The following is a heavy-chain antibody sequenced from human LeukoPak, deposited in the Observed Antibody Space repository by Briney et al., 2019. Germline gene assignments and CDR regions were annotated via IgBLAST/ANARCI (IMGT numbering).Heavy chain of an antibody. D-gene: IGHD5-18*01. J-gene: IGHJ6*02. CDR2: IYYDGSNK. V-gene: IGHV3-33*01. CDR1: GFTFSDYG. CDR3: ASETSSYGYYYGMDG. Sequence: GGSLRLSCAASGFTFSDYGMHWVRQAPGKGLEWVALIYYDGSNKYFADSVKGRFTISRDNSRNTLYLQMSSLRVEDTAVYYCASETSSYGYYYGMDGWGQGTTVIVSS.